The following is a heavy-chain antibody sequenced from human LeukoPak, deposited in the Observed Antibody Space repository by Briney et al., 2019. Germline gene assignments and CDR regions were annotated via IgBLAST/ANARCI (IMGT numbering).Heavy chain of an antibody. CDR1: GFTFSSYA. CDR2: ISGSGGYT. CDR3: ATESGTYSGTCFDY. D-gene: IGHD1-26*01. Sequence: GGSLRLSCAASGFTFSSYAMSWVRQAPGKGLEWVSSISGSGGYTYYADSVKGRFTISRDNSKNTLYLQMNSLRAEDTAVYYCATESGTYSGTCFDYWGQGTLVTVSS. J-gene: IGHJ4*02. V-gene: IGHV3-23*01.